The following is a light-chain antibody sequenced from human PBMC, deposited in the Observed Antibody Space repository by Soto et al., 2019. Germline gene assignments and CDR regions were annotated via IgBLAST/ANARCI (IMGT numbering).Light chain of an antibody. J-gene: IGKJ5*01. CDR2: GAS. Sequence: EIVLTQSPAPLSVSPGERVTLSCRASESVDINVAWYQQKPGQAPRLLIYGASTRATDMPGTFSGRGSGTEFTLTISSLQSEDFAVYYCQQRSNWPITLGQGTRLEIK. CDR3: QQRSNWPIT. CDR1: ESVDIN. V-gene: IGKV3-15*01.